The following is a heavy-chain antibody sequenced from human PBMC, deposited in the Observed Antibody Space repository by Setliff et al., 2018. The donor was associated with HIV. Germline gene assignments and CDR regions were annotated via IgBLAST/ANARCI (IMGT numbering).Heavy chain of an antibody. CDR3: ARDNLYYNTWNASPVYGLDV. CDR2: ISSASSYI. J-gene: IGHJ6*02. D-gene: IGHD3-3*01. CDR1: GFSFGTYS. Sequence: GGSLRLSCLASGFSFGTYSMTWVRQAPGKGLEWVSSISSASSYIYYADSVQGRFTISRDNAKNSLYLQMDGLRAEDTAVYFCARDNLYYNTWNASPVYGLDVWGQGTTVTVSS. V-gene: IGHV3-21*01.